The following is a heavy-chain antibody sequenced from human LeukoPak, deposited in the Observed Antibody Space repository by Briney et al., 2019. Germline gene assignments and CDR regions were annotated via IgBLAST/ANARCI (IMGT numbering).Heavy chain of an antibody. CDR2: MSRSTSTI. V-gene: IGHV3-48*02. Sequence: GGSLRLSCAASGFTFSSYSMNWVRPAPGRGRGWVSYMSRSTSTIYYADSVRGLFTISRDNAQNSLYLQMNSLRDDDTAVYYCARGAFSGNDYWGQGTLVTVSS. CDR3: ARGAFSGNDY. D-gene: IGHD5-12*01. CDR1: GFTFSSYS. J-gene: IGHJ4*02.